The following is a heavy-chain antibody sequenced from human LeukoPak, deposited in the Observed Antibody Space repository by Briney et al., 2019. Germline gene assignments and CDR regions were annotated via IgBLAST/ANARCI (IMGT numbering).Heavy chain of an antibody. D-gene: IGHD2-2*03. CDR2: ISSSSSTI. V-gene: IGHV3-48*01. CDR1: GFTFSSHS. CDR3: ARVDDLDAFDI. Sequence: GGCLRLSCAASGFTFSSHSMNWVRQAPGKGLEWVSYISSSSSTIYYADSVKGRFTISRDNAKNSLYLQMNSLRPEDTAVYYCARVDDLDAFDIWGQGTMVTVSS. J-gene: IGHJ3*02.